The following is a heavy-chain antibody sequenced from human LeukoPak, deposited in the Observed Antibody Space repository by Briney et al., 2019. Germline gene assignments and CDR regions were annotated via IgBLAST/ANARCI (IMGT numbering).Heavy chain of an antibody. CDR2: VSYFGTT. D-gene: IGHD4-11*01. Sequence: SETLSLTCTVSGDSISNTAYWWGWIRPSPRKGVEWIGSVSYFGTTSYPPSLKSRLTMSIDTSKQRFSLHLSSVTAADTSVYYCTRLRLDYSVDYWGQGALASVSS. CDR1: GDSISNTAYW. CDR3: TRLRLDYSVDY. V-gene: IGHV4-39*01. J-gene: IGHJ4*02.